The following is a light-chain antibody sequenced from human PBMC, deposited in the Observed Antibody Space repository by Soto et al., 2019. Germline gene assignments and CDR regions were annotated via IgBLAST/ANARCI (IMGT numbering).Light chain of an antibody. CDR1: SSDVGGYKY. J-gene: IGLJ1*01. Sequence: QSALTQPHSVSGSPGQSVTISCTGTSSDVGGYKYVSWYQHHPGKAPKLIIYDVTERPSGVPDRFSGSRSGNTASLTISGLQAEDEADYYCCSYTGSYSYVFGSGTKLTVL. V-gene: IGLV2-11*01. CDR2: DVT. CDR3: CSYTGSYSYV.